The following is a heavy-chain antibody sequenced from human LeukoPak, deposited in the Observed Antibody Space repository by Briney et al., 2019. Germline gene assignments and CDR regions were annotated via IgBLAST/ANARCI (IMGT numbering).Heavy chain of an antibody. V-gene: IGHV3-66*02. CDR1: GFTVSSNY. D-gene: IGHD1-14*01. J-gene: IGHJ6*02. CDR3: ARDPDSSSGMDV. CDR2: IYSGGST. Sequence: GGSLRLSCAASGFTVSSNYMSWVRQAPGKGLEWVSVIYSGGSTYYADSVKGRFTISRDNSKNTLYLQMNNLRAEDTAVYYCARDPDSSSGMDVWGQGTTVTVSS.